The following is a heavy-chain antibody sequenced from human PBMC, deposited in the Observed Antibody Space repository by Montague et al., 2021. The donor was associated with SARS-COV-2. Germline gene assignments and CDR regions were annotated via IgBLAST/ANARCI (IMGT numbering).Heavy chain of an antibody. D-gene: IGHD1-1*01. J-gene: IGHJ3*02. Sequence: SLRLSCAASGFTFSNYWLSWVRQAPGMGLEWVANIKQDGSETYYXDSLKGRFTISRDNSKNSLSLQMNSLRAEDTALYFCARVSEGGSNNSQYRAFDIWGQGTMVTVSS. CDR2: IKQDGSET. CDR3: ARVSEGGSNNSQYRAFDI. CDR1: GFTFSNYW. V-gene: IGHV3-7*01.